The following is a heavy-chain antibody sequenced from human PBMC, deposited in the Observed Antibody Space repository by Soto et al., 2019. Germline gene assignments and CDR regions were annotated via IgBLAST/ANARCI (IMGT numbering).Heavy chain of an antibody. CDR1: GFTFSRYA. Sequence: GGSLRLSCVTSGFTFSRYAMHWVRQAPGKGLEWVAVISYDGSKKYYADSVKGRFTISRDNSKNTNTLYLQMNSLRAEDTAVYYCARENYGDYYFDYWGQGTLVTVSS. J-gene: IGHJ4*02. V-gene: IGHV3-30*01. CDR2: ISYDGSKK. D-gene: IGHD4-17*01. CDR3: ARENYGDYYFDY.